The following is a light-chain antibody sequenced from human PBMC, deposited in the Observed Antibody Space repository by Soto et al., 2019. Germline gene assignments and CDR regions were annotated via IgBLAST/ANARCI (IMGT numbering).Light chain of an antibody. CDR3: QQYNDWVT. CDR1: QSVGSN. CDR2: GAS. Sequence: ETVMTQSPDILSVSPGEGATLSCMASQSVGSNLAWYQQKPGQAPRLLIYGASTRATGIPVRFSGSGSGTEFTLTISSLQSEDFAVYYCQQYNDWVTFGGGTKVDIK. V-gene: IGKV3D-15*01. J-gene: IGKJ4*01.